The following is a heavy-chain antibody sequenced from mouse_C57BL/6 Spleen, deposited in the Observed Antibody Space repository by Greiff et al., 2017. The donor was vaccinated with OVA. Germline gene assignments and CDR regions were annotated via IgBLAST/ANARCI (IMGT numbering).Heavy chain of an antibody. V-gene: IGHV1-81*01. CDR2: IYPRRGNT. Sequence: VQLQQSGAELARPGASVKLSCKASGYTFISYGISWVKQRTGQGLEWIGEIYPRRGNTYYNEKFKGKATLTADKSSSTAYMELRSLTSEDSAVYFCAREWDGYFDVWGTGTTVTVSS. J-gene: IGHJ1*03. CDR3: AREWDGYFDV. D-gene: IGHD4-1*01. CDR1: GYTFISYG.